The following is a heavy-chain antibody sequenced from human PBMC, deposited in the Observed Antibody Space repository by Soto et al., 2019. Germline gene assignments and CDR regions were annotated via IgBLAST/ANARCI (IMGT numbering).Heavy chain of an antibody. D-gene: IGHD3-10*01. CDR1: GGSISSYY. CDR2: IYYSGST. V-gene: IGHV4-59*01. Sequence: SETLSLTCTVSGGSISSYYWSWIRQPPGKGLEWIGYIYYSGSTNYNPSLKSRVTISVDTSKNQFSLKLSSVTAADTAVYYCARDYGSGGNWFDPWGQGTLVTVSA. CDR3: ARDYGSGGNWFDP. J-gene: IGHJ5*02.